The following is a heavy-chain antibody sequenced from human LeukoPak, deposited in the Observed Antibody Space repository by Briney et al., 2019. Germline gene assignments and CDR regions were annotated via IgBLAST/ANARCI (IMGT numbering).Heavy chain of an antibody. D-gene: IGHD6-13*01. V-gene: IGHV3-30*02. CDR2: IRYDGSNK. J-gene: IGHJ4*02. CDR3: AKDGGQQLVFWY. CDR1: GFTFSSYG. Sequence: GGSLRLSCAASGFTFSSYGMHWVRQAPGKGLEWVAFIRYDGSNKYYADSVKGRFTISRDNSKNTLYLQMNSLRAEDTAVYYCAKDGGQQLVFWYWGQGTLVTVSS.